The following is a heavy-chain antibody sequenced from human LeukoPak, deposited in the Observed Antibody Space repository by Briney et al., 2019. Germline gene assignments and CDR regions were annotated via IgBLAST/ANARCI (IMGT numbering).Heavy chain of an antibody. J-gene: IGHJ4*02. V-gene: IGHV3-30*02. CDR2: IRYDGSNK. CDR3: AKVPGKYYDYVWGSLHPSAPDY. CDR1: GFTFSSYG. Sequence: PGGSLRLSCAASGFTFSSYGMHWVRQAPGKGLEWVAFIRYDGSNKYYADSVKGRFTISRDNSKNTLYLQMNSLRAEDTAVYYCAKVPGKYYDYVWGSLHPSAPDYWGQGTLVTVSS. D-gene: IGHD3-16*01.